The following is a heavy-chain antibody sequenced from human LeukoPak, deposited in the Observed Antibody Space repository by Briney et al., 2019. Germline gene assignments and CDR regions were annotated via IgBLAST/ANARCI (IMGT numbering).Heavy chain of an antibody. CDR2: INPNSGGT. V-gene: IGHV1-2*02. Sequence: GASVKVSCKASGYIVTSYDINWVRQTTGQGLEWMGWINPNSGGTNYAQKFQGRVTMTRDTSISTAYMELSRLRSDDTAVYYCARTPAVEKARYYFDYWGQGTLVTVSS. J-gene: IGHJ4*02. CDR3: ARTPAVEKARYYFDY. D-gene: IGHD4-23*01. CDR1: GYIVTSYD.